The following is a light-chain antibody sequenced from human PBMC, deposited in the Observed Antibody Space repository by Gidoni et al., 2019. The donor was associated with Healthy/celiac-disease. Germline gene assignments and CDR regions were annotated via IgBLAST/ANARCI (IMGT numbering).Light chain of an antibody. CDR2: EVS. V-gene: IGLV2-8*01. Sequence: QSALTPPPPASASPGPSVTISCTGTSSDVGGYNYVPWYQQHPGKAPKLMIYEVSKRPSGVPDRFSGSKSGNTASLTVSGLQAEDEADYYCSAYAGSNNVVFGGGTKLTVL. CDR1: SSDVGGYNY. J-gene: IGLJ2*01. CDR3: SAYAGSNNVV.